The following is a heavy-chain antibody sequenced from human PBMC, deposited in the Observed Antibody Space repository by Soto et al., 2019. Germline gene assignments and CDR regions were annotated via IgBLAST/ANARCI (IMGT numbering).Heavy chain of an antibody. J-gene: IGHJ3*02. CDR1: GFTISSNA. V-gene: IGHV3-23*01. Sequence: EVQLLESGGGLVQPGGSLRLSCAASGFTISSNAMYWVRQAPGKGLEWVSAISDRGDTTHYADSVKGRFTISRDNSKNTLYLQMNSLRAEDTAVYYCAKVSGRDAFDIWGQGTMVTVSS. CDR3: AKVSGRDAFDI. CDR2: ISDRGDTT. D-gene: IGHD6-19*01.